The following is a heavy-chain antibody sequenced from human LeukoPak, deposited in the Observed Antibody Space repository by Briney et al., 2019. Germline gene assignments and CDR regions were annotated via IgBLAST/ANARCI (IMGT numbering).Heavy chain of an antibody. J-gene: IGHJ4*02. CDR1: GFTFNTFN. D-gene: IGHD3-9*01. CDR3: ARGHYDVLAASYKWTPDY. CDR2: ITSGGDYI. V-gene: IGHV3-21*01. Sequence: GGSLRLSCAASGFTFNTFNMNWVRQAPGKGLEWVSSITSGGDYIYYADSVKGRFTTSRDSAKNSLSLQLNSLRVEDTAVYYCARGHYDVLAASYKWTPDYWGQGTLVTVPS.